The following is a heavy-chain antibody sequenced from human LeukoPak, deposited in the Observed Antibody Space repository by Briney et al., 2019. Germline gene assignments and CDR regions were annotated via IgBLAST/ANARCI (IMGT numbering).Heavy chain of an antibody. CDR1: GVSVNSYY. CDR2: IFYDGTT. CDR3: ARLHGGSGWHH. V-gene: IGHV4-59*02. Sequence: PSETLSLTCNVAGVSVNSYYWGWIRQPPGKGLEWIAYIFYDGTTNYNPSLKSRVTISMDTSRNQYSLRLTSVSAADTAFYYCARLHGGSGWHHWGPGTLVTVSS. D-gene: IGHD6-19*01. J-gene: IGHJ4*02.